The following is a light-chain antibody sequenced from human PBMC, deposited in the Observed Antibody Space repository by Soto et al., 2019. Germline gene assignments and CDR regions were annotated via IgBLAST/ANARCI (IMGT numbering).Light chain of an antibody. CDR1: QSVSSY. CDR2: AAS. Sequence: EIVLTQSPATLSLSAGERATLSCRASQSVSSYLAWYQQKPGQAPRLLIYAASNRATGIPARFSGSGSGTDFTLTISSLEPEDFAVYYCQQRSNWPPGGTFGQGTKVEIK. CDR3: QQRSNWPPGGT. J-gene: IGKJ1*01. V-gene: IGKV3-11*01.